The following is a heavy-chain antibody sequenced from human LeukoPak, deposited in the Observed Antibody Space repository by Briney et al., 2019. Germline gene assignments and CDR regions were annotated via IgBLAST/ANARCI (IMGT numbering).Heavy chain of an antibody. V-gene: IGHV3-23*01. Sequence: GGSLRLSCAASGFTFSSYSMSWVRQAPGKGLEWVSAISGSGGSTYYADSVKGRFTISRDNSKNTLYLQMNSLRAEDTAVYYCAKTPLRSGYSYGSAEYFQHWGQGTLVTVSS. CDR1: GFTFSSYS. D-gene: IGHD5-18*01. CDR2: ISGSGGST. CDR3: AKTPLRSGYSYGSAEYFQH. J-gene: IGHJ1*01.